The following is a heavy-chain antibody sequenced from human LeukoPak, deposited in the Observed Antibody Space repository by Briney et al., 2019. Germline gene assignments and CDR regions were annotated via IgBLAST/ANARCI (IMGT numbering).Heavy chain of an antibody. CDR2: TYYRSKWYN. CDR3: AREGSEGYLFDY. D-gene: IGHD1-1*01. Sequence: SQTLSLTCAISGDSVSSSSAAWSWIRQSPSRGLEWLGRTYYRSKWYNDYAVSVKSRIAINPDTSKNQFSLQLNSMTPEDTAVYYCAREGSEGYLFDYWGQGTLVTVSS. J-gene: IGHJ4*02. V-gene: IGHV6-1*01. CDR1: GDSVSSSSAA.